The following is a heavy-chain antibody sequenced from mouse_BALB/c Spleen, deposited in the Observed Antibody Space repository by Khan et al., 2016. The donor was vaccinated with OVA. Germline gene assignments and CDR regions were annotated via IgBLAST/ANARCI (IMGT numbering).Heavy chain of an antibody. J-gene: IGHJ3*01. CDR1: GYTFTNYG. CDR3: ARSNGNYWFAY. D-gene: IGHD2-1*01. Sequence: LVESGPELKKPGETVKISCKASGYTFTNYGMNWVKQAPGKGLKWMGWINTYTGEPTYADAFKGRFAFSLETSASTAYLQINNLKNEDTATYFCARSNGNYWFAYWGQGTLVTVSA. V-gene: IGHV9-3-1*01. CDR2: INTYTGEP.